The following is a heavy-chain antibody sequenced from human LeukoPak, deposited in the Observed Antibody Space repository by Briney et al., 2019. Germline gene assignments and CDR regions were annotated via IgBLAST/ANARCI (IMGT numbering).Heavy chain of an antibody. CDR1: GFTFSSYG. J-gene: IGHJ4*02. D-gene: IGHD3-22*01. V-gene: IGHV3-33*01. Sequence: GGSLRLSCAASGFTFSSYGMHWVRQAPVKGLEWVEVIWYDGSNKYYADSVKGRFTISRDNSKNTLYLQMNSLRAEDTAVYYCARNTPPSYYYDSSGYPDYWGQGTLVTVPS. CDR2: IWYDGSNK. CDR3: ARNTPPSYYYDSSGYPDY.